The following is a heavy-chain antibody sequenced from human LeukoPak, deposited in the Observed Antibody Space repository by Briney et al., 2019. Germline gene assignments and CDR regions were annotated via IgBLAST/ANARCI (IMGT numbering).Heavy chain of an antibody. CDR3: ARDYDSGTYYINY. J-gene: IGHJ4*02. V-gene: IGHV3-30*02. Sequence: GGSLRLSCAASGYTFTTYGMHWVRQAPGEGLEWVAFIRYDGTNKYYADSVKGRFTISRDNSQNIVDLQMNSLRAEDTAVYYCARDYDSGTYYINYWGQGTLVTVSS. CDR1: GYTFTTYG. CDR2: IRYDGTNK. D-gene: IGHD3-10*01.